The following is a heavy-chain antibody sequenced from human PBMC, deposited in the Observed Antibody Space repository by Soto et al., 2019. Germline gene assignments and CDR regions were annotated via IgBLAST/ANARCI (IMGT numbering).Heavy chain of an antibody. Sequence: SVKVSCKASGGTFSSYAISWVRQAPGQGLEWMGGIIPIFGTANYAQKFQGRVTITADESTSTAYMELSSLRSEDTAVYYCATLNYRTAPGFDYWGQGTLVTVSS. D-gene: IGHD1-7*01. J-gene: IGHJ4*02. CDR2: IIPIFGTA. CDR3: ATLNYRTAPGFDY. CDR1: GGTFSSYA. V-gene: IGHV1-69*13.